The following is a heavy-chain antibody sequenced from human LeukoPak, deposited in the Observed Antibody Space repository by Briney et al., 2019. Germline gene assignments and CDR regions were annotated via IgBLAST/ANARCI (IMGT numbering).Heavy chain of an antibody. V-gene: IGHV3-23*01. CDR3: AKYQLLLAREIDY. CDR2: ISGSGGSA. Sequence: PGGSLRLSCAASGFTFSSYAMSWVRQAPGKGLEGVSAISGSGGSAYYADSVKGRFTISRDNSKNTLYLQMNSLRAEDTAVYYCAKYQLLLAREIDYWGQGTLVTVSS. CDR1: GFTFSSYA. J-gene: IGHJ4*02. D-gene: IGHD2-2*01.